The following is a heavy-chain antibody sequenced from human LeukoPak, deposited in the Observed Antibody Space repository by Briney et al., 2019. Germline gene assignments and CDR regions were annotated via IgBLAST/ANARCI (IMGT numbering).Heavy chain of an antibody. D-gene: IGHD3-10*01. CDR2: ISTSSSYI. Sequence: GGSLRLSCAASGFAFSSYSMNWVRQAPGKGLEWVSSISTSSSYIYYADSVKGRFTISRDNANNSLYLQMNSLRAEDTAVYYCARKYYYGSGSYYKDAFDIWGQGTMVTVSS. CDR1: GFAFSSYS. CDR3: ARKYYYGSGSYYKDAFDI. J-gene: IGHJ3*02. V-gene: IGHV3-21*01.